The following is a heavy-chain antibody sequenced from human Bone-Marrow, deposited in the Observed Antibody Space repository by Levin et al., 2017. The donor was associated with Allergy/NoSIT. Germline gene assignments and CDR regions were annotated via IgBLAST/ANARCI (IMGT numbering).Heavy chain of an antibody. CDR2: IYSGGST. CDR3: ARLDLITGIDY. V-gene: IGHV3-66*02. Sequence: SCVVSGFTVSNNYMSWVRQAPGKGLEWVSVIYSGGSTYYADSVKGRLTISRDNSKNTVYLQMNSLRAEDTAVYYCARLDLITGIDYWGQGTLVTVSS. CDR1: GFTVSNNY. J-gene: IGHJ4*02. D-gene: IGHD1-14*01.